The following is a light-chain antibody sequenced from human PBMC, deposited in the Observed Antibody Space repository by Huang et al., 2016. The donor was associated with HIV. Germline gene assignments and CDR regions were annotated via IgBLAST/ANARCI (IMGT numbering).Light chain of an antibody. CDR2: DAS. CDR1: QSVRSY. V-gene: IGKV3-11*01. J-gene: IGKJ4*01. CDR3: QQRSNWLT. Sequence: EIVLTQSPATLSLSPGERATLSYRASQSVRSYLAWYQQKPGQAPRLLIYDASNRATGIPARFSGSGSGSGTDFTLTISSLEPEDFAVYYCQQRSNWLTFGGGTKVEIK.